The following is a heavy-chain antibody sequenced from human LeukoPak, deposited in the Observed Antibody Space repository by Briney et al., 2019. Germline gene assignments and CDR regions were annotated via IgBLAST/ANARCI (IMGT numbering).Heavy chain of an antibody. J-gene: IGHJ6*03. CDR2: ISSSSSYI. CDR1: GFTFSSYS. V-gene: IGHV3-21*01. Sequence: GGSLRLSCAASGFTFSSYSMNWVRQAPGKGLEWVSSISSSSSYIYYADSVKGRFTISRDNAKNSLYLQMKSLRAEDTAVYYCARADFWSGQAHMDVWGKGTTVTVSS. D-gene: IGHD3-3*01. CDR3: ARADFWSGQAHMDV.